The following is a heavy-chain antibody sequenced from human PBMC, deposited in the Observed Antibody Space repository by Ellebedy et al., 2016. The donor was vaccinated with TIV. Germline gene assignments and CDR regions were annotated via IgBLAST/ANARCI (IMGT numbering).Heavy chain of an antibody. V-gene: IGHV3-23*01. CDR1: GFTFSSYA. CDR3: ANRAVAGQYYYYYMDV. J-gene: IGHJ6*03. CDR2: ISGSGGST. Sequence: GESLKISXAASGFTFSSYAMSWVRQAPGKGLEWVSAISGSGGSTYYADSVKGRFTISRDNSKNTLYLQMNSLRAEDTAVYYCANRAVAGQYYYYYMDVWGKGTTVTVSS. D-gene: IGHD6-19*01.